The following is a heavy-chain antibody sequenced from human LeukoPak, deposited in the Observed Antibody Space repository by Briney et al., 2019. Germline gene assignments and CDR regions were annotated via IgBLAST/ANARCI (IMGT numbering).Heavy chain of an antibody. CDR3: AKDNGYSSSWYYFDY. CDR1: GFTFDDYA. V-gene: IGHV3-9*01. D-gene: IGHD6-13*01. J-gene: IGHJ4*02. CDR2: ITWNSGSI. Sequence: GGSLRLSCAASGFTFDDYAMHWVRQAPGKGLEWVSGITWNSGSIGYADSVKGRFTISRDNAKNSLYLQMNSLRAEDTALYYCAKDNGYSSSWYYFDYLGQGTLVTVSS.